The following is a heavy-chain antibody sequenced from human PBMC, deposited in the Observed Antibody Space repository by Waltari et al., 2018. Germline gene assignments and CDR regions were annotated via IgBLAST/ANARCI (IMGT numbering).Heavy chain of an antibody. CDR1: GGSISSSSYY. J-gene: IGHJ4*02. D-gene: IGHD6-6*01. Sequence: QLQLQESGPGLVKPSETLSLTCTVSGGSISSSSYYWGWIRQPPGKGLEWIGSIDYSGSTYYNPSRKSRVTISVDTSKNQFSLKLSSVTAADTAVYYCASGGWWQLVCYYCDYWGQGTLVTVSS. CDR3: ASGGWWQLVCYYCDY. V-gene: IGHV4-39*07. CDR2: IDYSGST.